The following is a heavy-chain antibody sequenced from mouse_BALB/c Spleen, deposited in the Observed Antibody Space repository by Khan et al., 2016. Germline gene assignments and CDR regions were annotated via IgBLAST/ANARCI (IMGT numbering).Heavy chain of an antibody. Sequence: EVKLLESGGGLVQPGGSLKLSCAASGFDFSRYWMSWVRQAPGKGLEWIGEINPDSSTINYTPSLKDKFIISRDNAKNTPYLQMSTVRSEDTALYYGASTFWYFDVGGAGTTVTVSS. CDR3: ASTFWYFDV. CDR1: GFDFSRYW. V-gene: IGHV4-1*02. CDR2: INPDSSTI. J-gene: IGHJ1*01.